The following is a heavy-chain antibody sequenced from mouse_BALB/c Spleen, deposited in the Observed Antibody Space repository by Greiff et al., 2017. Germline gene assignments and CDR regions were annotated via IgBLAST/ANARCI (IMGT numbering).Heavy chain of an antibody. CDR1: GFTFTDYY. V-gene: IGHV7-3*02. J-gene: IGHJ4*01. CDR3: ARSYDGYYVGAMDY. D-gene: IGHD2-3*01. Sequence: EVQRVESGGGLVQPGGSLRLSCATSGFTFTDYYMSWVRQPPGKALEWLGFIRNKANGYTTEYSASVKGRFTISRDNSQSILYLQMNTLRAEDSATYYCARSYDGYYVGAMDYWGQGTSVTVSS. CDR2: IRNKANGYTT.